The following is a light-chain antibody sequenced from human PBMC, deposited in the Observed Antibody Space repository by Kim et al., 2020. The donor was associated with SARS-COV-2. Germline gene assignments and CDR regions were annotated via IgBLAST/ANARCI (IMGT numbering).Light chain of an antibody. J-gene: IGLJ1*01. V-gene: IGLV2-11*01. Sequence: GQSVTSSCTGTSSDVGGYSYVSWYQQHPDKTPKLMIYDVSERPSGVPDRFSGSKSGNTASLTISGLQADDEADYYCCSYAGSYTYVFGTGTKVTVL. CDR1: SSDVGGYSY. CDR3: CSYAGSYTYV. CDR2: DVS.